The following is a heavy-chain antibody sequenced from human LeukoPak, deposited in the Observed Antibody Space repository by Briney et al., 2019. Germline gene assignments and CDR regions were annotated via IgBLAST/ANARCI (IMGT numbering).Heavy chain of an antibody. J-gene: IGHJ4*02. CDR1: GGSISSYY. CDR3: ARGPYCGGDCYTFDY. CDR2: IYYSGST. V-gene: IGHV4-59*01. D-gene: IGHD2-21*02. Sequence: SETLSLTCTVSGGSISSYYWSWIRQPPGKGLEWIGYIYYSGSTNYNPSLKSRVTISVDTSKNQFSLKLSSVTAADTAVYYCARGPYCGGDCYTFDYWGQGTLVTVS.